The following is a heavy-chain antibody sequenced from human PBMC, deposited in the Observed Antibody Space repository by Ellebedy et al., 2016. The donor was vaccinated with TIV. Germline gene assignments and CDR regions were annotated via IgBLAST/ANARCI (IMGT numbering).Heavy chain of an antibody. J-gene: IGHJ5*02. V-gene: IGHV1-46*01. CDR2: IITSGGAT. D-gene: IGHD5-18*01. CDR1: GYIFSNYY. Sequence: AASVKVSCKTSGYIFSNYYMHWARQAPGQRPEWKGIIITSGGATSYAKKFWGRVNMTRDMSTSTVYMELSSLRSEDTAVYYCARGPNKTTMVTWFDHWGQGALVTVSS. CDR3: ARGPNKTTMVTWFDH.